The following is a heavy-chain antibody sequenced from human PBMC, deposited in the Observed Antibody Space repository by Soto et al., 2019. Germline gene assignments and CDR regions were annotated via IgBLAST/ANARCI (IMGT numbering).Heavy chain of an antibody. Sequence: GGSLRLSCTTSGFTFNTYGMHWVRQAPGKGLEWVGRIKSKTDGGTTDYAAPVKGRFTISRDDSKNTLYLQMNSLKTEDTAVYYCTTDPEWLAFYWGQGTLVTVSS. J-gene: IGHJ4*02. CDR2: IKSKTDGGTT. V-gene: IGHV3-15*07. CDR1: GFTFNTYG. D-gene: IGHD5-12*01. CDR3: TTDPEWLAFY.